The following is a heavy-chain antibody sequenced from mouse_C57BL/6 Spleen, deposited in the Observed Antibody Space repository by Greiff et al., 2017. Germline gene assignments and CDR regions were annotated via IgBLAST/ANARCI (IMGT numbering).Heavy chain of an antibody. J-gene: IGHJ1*03. Sequence: EVKLQESGPGLAKPSQTLSLTCSVTGYSITSDYWNWIRKFPGNKLEYMGYISYSGSTYYNPSLKSRISITRDTSKNQYYLQLNSVTTEDTATYYCARSPLYGSSPHWYFDVWGTGTTVTVSS. CDR1: GYSITSDY. V-gene: IGHV3-8*01. D-gene: IGHD1-1*01. CDR3: ARSPLYGSSPHWYFDV. CDR2: ISYSGST.